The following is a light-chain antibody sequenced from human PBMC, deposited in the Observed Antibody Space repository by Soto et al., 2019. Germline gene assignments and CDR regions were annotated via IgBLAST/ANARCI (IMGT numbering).Light chain of an antibody. CDR3: HQYGGSLPYT. Sequence: EIVLTQSPATLSLSPGERATLSCGASQSVSSNYLAWYQHKPGLGPRLLISDASRRATGIPDRFSASGSGTDFTLTISRLEPEDFAVYYCHQYGGSLPYTFGQGTKLEIK. V-gene: IGKV3D-20*01. CDR1: QSVSSNY. CDR2: DAS. J-gene: IGKJ2*01.